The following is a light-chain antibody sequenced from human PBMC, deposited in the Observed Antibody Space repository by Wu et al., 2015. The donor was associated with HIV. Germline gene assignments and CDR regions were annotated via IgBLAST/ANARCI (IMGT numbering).Light chain of an antibody. V-gene: IGKV3-11*01. CDR2: DAS. Sequence: EIVLTQSPATLSLSPGERATLSCRASQSISTYLAWYQRKPGQSPRLLIYDASNRATGIPARFSGSGSGTDFTLTISSLEPEDFALYYCQQRSNWPSFGQGTKLEIK. J-gene: IGKJ2*03. CDR3: QQRSNWPS. CDR1: QSISTY.